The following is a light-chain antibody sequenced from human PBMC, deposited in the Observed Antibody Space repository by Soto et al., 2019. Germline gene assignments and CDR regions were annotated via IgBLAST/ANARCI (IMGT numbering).Light chain of an antibody. CDR2: AAS. V-gene: IGKV1-39*01. CDR3: QQSYGYPLT. J-gene: IGKJ4*01. CDR1: QTISTY. Sequence: DIQMTQSPSSLSASVGDSVTITCRASQTISTYLNWYQQKPGKAPKLLIYAASSLQSGVPSRFGGGGSGTDFTLTLSGLQPEDSATYFCQQSYGYPLTFGGGTKVEI.